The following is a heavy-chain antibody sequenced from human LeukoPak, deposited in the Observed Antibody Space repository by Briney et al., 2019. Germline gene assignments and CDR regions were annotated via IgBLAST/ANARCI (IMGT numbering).Heavy chain of an antibody. J-gene: IGHJ4*02. CDR3: AREDDDSGYGFDY. Sequence: SQTLSLTCTVSGGSISSGGYYWSWIRQHPGKGLEWIGYIYYSGSTNYNPSLKSRVTISVDTSKNQFSLKLSSVTAADTAVYYCAREDDDSGYGFDYWGQGTLVTVSS. V-gene: IGHV4-31*03. D-gene: IGHD5-12*01. CDR1: GGSISSGGYY. CDR2: IYYSGST.